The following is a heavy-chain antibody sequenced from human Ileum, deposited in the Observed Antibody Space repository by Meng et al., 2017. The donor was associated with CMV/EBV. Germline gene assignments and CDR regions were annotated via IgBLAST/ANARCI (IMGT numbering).Heavy chain of an antibody. J-gene: IGHJ6*02. V-gene: IGHV1-69*06. Sequence: SVKVSCKASGGTFGSYAISWVRQAPGQGLEWMGGIIPIFGTANYAQKFQGRVTITADKSTSTAYMELSSLRSEDTAVYYCARVIVVVPAAIPYYYGMDVWGQGTTVTVSS. CDR2: IIPIFGTA. D-gene: IGHD2-2*02. CDR1: GGTFGSYA. CDR3: ARVIVVVPAAIPYYYGMDV.